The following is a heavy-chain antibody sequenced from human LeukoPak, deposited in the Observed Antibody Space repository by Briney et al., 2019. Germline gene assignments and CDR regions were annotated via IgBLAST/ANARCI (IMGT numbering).Heavy chain of an antibody. CDR2: ISSGSSYI. Sequence: GGSLRLSCAASGFTFSSYSMNWVRQAPGKGLEWVSSISSGSSYIYYADSVKGRFTISRDNAKNSLYLQMNSLRAEDTAVYYCARDGAAAGNRLFDYWGQGTLVTVSS. CDR3: ARDGAAAGNRLFDY. V-gene: IGHV3-21*01. D-gene: IGHD6-13*01. CDR1: GFTFSSYS. J-gene: IGHJ4*02.